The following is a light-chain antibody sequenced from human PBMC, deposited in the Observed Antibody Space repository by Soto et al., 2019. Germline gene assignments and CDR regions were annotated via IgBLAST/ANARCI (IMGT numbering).Light chain of an antibody. CDR1: QSVYSY. J-gene: IGKJ4*01. CDR3: QQRNTWPLT. Sequence: EIVLTQSPATLSLSPGERATLSCRASQSVYSYLAWYQQKPGQAPRLLIYDASNRATGIPARFSGSGSGTDFTLTISSLEPEDSAVYYCQQRNTWPLTFGGGTKVEIK. CDR2: DAS. V-gene: IGKV3-11*01.